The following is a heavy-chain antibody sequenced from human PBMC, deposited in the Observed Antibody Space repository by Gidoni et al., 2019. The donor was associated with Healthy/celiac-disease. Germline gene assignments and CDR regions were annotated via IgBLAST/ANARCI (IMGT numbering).Heavy chain of an antibody. V-gene: IGHV5-51*01. CDR2: IYPGESDS. J-gene: IGHJ4*02. D-gene: IGHD5-12*01. CDR1: GYSFTSYW. CDR3: ARHFGDIVATSQNPGVEFDY. Sequence: EVQLVQSGAAVKKPGESLKISCKGSGYSFTSYWIGWVRQMPGKGLEWMGIIYPGESDSRYSPSFQGQVTISADKSISTAYLQWSSLKASDTAMYYCARHFGDIVATSQNPGVEFDYWGQGTLVTVSS.